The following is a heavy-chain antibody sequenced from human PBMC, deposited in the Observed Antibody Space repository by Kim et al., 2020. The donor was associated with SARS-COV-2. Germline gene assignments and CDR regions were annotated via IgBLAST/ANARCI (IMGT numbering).Heavy chain of an antibody. Sequence: TNHNPSLKSRVTISVDTSKNQFSLKLSSVTAADTAVYYCARLWVGATFDYWGQGTLVTVSS. D-gene: IGHD1-26*01. CDR2: T. J-gene: IGHJ4*02. CDR3: ARLWVGATFDY. V-gene: IGHV4-59*08.